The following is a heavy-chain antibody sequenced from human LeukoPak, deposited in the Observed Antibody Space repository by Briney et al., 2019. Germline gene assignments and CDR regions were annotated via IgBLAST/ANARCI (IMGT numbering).Heavy chain of an antibody. V-gene: IGHV4-34*01. CDR3: ARGTLTRRESGYFDY. J-gene: IGHJ4*02. Sequence: PSETLSLTCAVYGGSFSGYYWSWIRQPPGKGLEWIGEINHSGSTNYNPSLKSRVTISVDTSKNQFSLKLSSVTAADTAVYYCARGTLTRRESGYFDYWGQGTLVTVSS. CDR1: GGSFSGYY. CDR2: INHSGST. D-gene: IGHD4/OR15-4a*01.